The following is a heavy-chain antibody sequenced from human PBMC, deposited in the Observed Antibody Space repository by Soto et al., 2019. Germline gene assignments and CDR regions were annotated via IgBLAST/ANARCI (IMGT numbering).Heavy chain of an antibody. CDR2: IRSKGYGGTT. J-gene: IGHJ5*02. Sequence: GGSLRLSCTASGFTFGDYAMSWFRQAPGKGLEWVGFIRSKGYGGTTEYAASVKGRFSISRDDSKSIAYLQMNSLKTEDTAVYYCSRAGVVVVAATYDPWGQGTLVTVSS. CDR3: SRAGVVVVAATYDP. CDR1: GFTFGDYA. D-gene: IGHD2-15*01. V-gene: IGHV3-49*03.